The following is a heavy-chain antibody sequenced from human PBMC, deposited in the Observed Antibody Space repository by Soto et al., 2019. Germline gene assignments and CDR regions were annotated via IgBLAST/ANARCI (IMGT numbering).Heavy chain of an antibody. CDR1: GYTFTSYG. CDR3: ARKIGCGYGDYWDFDF. D-gene: IGHD4-17*01. Sequence: QVQLVQSGAEGKKPGASVKVSCKASGYTFTSYGISWVRQAPGQGLEWMGWISAYNGNTNYEQKLQGRVTMTSDTSMSTAYMELRSLRSDDTAVYYWARKIGCGYGDYWDFDFWGQGTLVTVSS. CDR2: ISAYNGNT. J-gene: IGHJ4*02. V-gene: IGHV1-18*01.